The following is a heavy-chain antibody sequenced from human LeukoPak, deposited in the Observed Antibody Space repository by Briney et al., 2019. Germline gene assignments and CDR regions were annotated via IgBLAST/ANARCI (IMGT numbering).Heavy chain of an antibody. D-gene: IGHD5-12*01. CDR1: GGTFSSYA. CDR2: IIPIFGTA. CDR3: ASLSGGVDSGYDKPPYYFDY. Sequence: GSSVKVSCKASGGTFSSYAISWVRQAPGQGLEWMGGIIPIFGTANYAQKFQGRVTITADESTSTAYMELSSLRSEDTAVYYCASLSGGVDSGYDKPPYYFDYWGQGTLVTVSS. V-gene: IGHV1-69*01. J-gene: IGHJ4*02.